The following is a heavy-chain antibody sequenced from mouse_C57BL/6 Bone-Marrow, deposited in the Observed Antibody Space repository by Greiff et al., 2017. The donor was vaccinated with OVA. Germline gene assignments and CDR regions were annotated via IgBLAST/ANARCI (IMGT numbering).Heavy chain of an antibody. J-gene: IGHJ4*01. CDR3: ARYYYGSSFYAMDY. Sequence: EVQVVESGGDLVKPGGSLKLSCAASGFTFSSYGMSWVRQTPDKRLEWVATISSGGSYTYYPDSVKGRFTISRDNAKNTLYLQMSSLKSEDTAMYYCARYYYGSSFYAMDYWGQGTSVTVSS. V-gene: IGHV5-6*01. D-gene: IGHD1-1*01. CDR1: GFTFSSYG. CDR2: ISSGGSYT.